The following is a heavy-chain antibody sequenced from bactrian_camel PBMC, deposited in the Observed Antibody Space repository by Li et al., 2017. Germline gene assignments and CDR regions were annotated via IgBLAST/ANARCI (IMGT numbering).Heavy chain of an antibody. Sequence: VQLVESGGGSVQAGESLRLSCVASGFAGSNLYMAWFRQAPGKEREGVAAIDNAGSATYTYAVQGRFTISQDSAKSTVPLQMDSLKPEDTAMYYCATDHHYGGSCDWPDFGYWGQGTQVTVSS. CDR2: IDNAGSAT. CDR1: GFAGSNLY. D-gene: IGHD2*01. J-gene: IGHJ6*01. V-gene: IGHV3S40*01. CDR3: ATDHHYGGSCDWPDFGY.